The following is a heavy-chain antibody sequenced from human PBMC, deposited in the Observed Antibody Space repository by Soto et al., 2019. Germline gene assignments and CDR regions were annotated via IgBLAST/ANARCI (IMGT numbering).Heavy chain of an antibody. CDR1: GFTFRSYG. Sequence: QVQLVESGGGVVQPGRSLRLSCTASGFTFRSYGMHWVRQAPGKGLEWVAVIWYDGSNKYYADSVKGRFTISRDNSKNTLYLQMNSLRAEATAMYYCAKDGEVLGSLYYFDYWGQGTLVAVSS. CDR3: AKDGEVLGSLYYFDY. D-gene: IGHD3-10*01. CDR2: IWYDGSNK. V-gene: IGHV3-33*06. J-gene: IGHJ4*02.